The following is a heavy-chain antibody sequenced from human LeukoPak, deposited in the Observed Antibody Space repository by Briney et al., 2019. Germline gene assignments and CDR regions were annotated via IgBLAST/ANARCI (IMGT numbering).Heavy chain of an antibody. J-gene: IGHJ4*02. V-gene: IGHV4-59*08. D-gene: IGHD1-26*01. CDR3: ARQSYGGAYYFFGY. CDR2: IFYSGST. Sequence: SETLSLTCTVSSGSISGYYWTWIRQPPGKGLEWIGNIFYSGSTNYNPSLKSRVTISLDTSRKQFSLKLTSVTAADTAVYYCARQSYGGAYYFFGYWGQGTLVAVSS. CDR1: SGSISGYY.